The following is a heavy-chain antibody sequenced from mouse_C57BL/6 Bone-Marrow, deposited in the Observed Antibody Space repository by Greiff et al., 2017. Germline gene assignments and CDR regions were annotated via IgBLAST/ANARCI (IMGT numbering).Heavy chain of an antibody. Sequence: EVKLVESGGGLVKPGGSLKLSCAASGFTFSSYAMSWVRQTPEKRLEWVATISDGGSYTYYPDNVKGRFTISRDNAKNNLYLQMSHLKSEDTAMYYCARGGVVRGYFDVWGTGTTVTVSS. V-gene: IGHV5-4*03. J-gene: IGHJ1*03. CDR1: GFTFSSYA. CDR3: ARGGVVRGYFDV. CDR2: ISDGGSYT. D-gene: IGHD1-1*01.